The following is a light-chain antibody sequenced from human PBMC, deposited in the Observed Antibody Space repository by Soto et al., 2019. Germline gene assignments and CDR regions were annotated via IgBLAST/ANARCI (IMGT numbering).Light chain of an antibody. J-gene: IGKJ2*01. CDR1: QSISSY. Sequence: DVQMTQSPSSLSASVGDRVTITCRASQSISSYLTWYQQKPGEAPQLLIYAASSLQSGVQSRFSGSGSGTDFTLTISSLQPEDFATYYCQQSYRSPYTFGQGTKLEIK. CDR3: QQSYRSPYT. CDR2: AAS. V-gene: IGKV1-39*01.